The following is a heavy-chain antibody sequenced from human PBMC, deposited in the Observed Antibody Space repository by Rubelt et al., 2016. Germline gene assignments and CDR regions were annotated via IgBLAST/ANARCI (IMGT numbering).Heavy chain of an antibody. V-gene: IGHV3-30*04. CDR2: ISYDGSNK. CDR3: ARDLVLRYYDSSGYAY. Sequence: SYAMHWVRQAPGKGLEWVAVISYDGSNKYYADSVKGRFTISRDNSKNTLYLQMNSLRAEDTAVYYCARDLVLRYYDSSGYAYWGQGTLVTVSS. CDR1: SYA. D-gene: IGHD3-22*01. J-gene: IGHJ4*02.